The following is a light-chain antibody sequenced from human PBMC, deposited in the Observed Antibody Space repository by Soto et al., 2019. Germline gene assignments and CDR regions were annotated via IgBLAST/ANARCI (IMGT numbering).Light chain of an antibody. CDR2: DVS. V-gene: IGKV1-5*01. CDR3: QQYNTFWT. Sequence: DIQMTQSPSTLSASVGDRVTITCRASQSISSWLAWYQQKPGKAPKLLIYDVSSVESGVPSRFSGSGSGTEFTLTISSLQPDDFATYYCQQYNTFWTFGQGTKVDIK. CDR1: QSISSW. J-gene: IGKJ1*01.